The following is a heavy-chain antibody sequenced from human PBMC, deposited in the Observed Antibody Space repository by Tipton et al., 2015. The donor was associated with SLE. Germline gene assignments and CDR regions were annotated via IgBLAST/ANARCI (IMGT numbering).Heavy chain of an antibody. J-gene: IGHJ6*02. CDR1: GDSLSGQY. CDR3: ARSPNKDCTGGVCFHGLDV. D-gene: IGHD2-8*02. Sequence: TLSLTCSVYGDSLSGQYWSWIRQPPGKGLEWIAYIHSSGRTNYNPSLKSRLTISLDTSKNQFSLNLTSVTAADTAVFYCARSPNKDCTGGVCFHGLDVWGQGTTVTVSS. V-gene: IGHV4-59*11. CDR2: IHSSGRT.